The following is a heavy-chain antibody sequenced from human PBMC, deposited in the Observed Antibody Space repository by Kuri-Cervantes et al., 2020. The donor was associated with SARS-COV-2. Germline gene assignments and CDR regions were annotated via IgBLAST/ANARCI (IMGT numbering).Heavy chain of an antibody. V-gene: IGHV4-34*01. CDR3: ARGLTTITLYFFDS. CDR2: ITPSGNT. CDR1: GGSFGGYY. D-gene: IGHD4-11*01. Sequence: GSLRLYCAVSGGSFGGYYWNWIRQPPGEGLEWIGEITPSGNTNYNPSLKSRVTISVDASKKQSSLKLSSVTAADTAMYYCARGLTTITLYFFDSWGQGTLVTVSS. J-gene: IGHJ4*02.